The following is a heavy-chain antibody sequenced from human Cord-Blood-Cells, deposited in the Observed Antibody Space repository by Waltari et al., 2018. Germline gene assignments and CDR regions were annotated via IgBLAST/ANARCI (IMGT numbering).Heavy chain of an antibody. CDR2: IRSKANSYAT. J-gene: IGHJ5*02. CDR1: GFTFRGPA. Sequence: EVQLAESGGGLVQPGGSLTLSCAASGFTFRGPAMHWVRQASGKGLEWVGRIRSKANSYATAYAASVKGRFTISRDDSKNTAYLQMNSLKTEDTAVYYCTRLDGVGVPSWGQGTLVTVSS. D-gene: IGHD1-26*01. V-gene: IGHV3-73*02. CDR3: TRLDGVGVPS.